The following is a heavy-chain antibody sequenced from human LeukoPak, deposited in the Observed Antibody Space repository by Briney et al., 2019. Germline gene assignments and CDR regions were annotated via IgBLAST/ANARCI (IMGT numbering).Heavy chain of an antibody. J-gene: IGHJ4*02. V-gene: IGHV3-23*01. CDR1: GFTFSTYA. CDR3: AKGDYYYDSSGYYLRGYFDY. CDR2: ISNSADST. Sequence: PGGSLRLSCAASGFTFSTYAMSWVRQAPGKGLEWVSAISNSADSTFYADSVKGRFTISRDNSKNTLYLQMNSLRAEDTAVYYCAKGDYYYDSSGYYLRGYFDYWGQGILVTVSS. D-gene: IGHD3-22*01.